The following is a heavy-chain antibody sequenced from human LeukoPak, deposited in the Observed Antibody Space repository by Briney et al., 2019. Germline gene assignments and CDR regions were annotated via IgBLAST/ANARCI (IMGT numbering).Heavy chain of an antibody. D-gene: IGHD1-1*01. Sequence: SQTLSLTCTVSGGSISSGGYYWSWIRQPPGKGLEWIGYIYHSGSTYYNPSLKSRVTISVDTSKNQFSLKFTSVTAADTAVYYCARPSGGTPFKRFDYWGQGTLVTVSS. J-gene: IGHJ4*02. CDR2: IYHSGST. CDR1: GGSISSGGYY. CDR3: ARPSGGTPFKRFDY. V-gene: IGHV4-30-2*01.